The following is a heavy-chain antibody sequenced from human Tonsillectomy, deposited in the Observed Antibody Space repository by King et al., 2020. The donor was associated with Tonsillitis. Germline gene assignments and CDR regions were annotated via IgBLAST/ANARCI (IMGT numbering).Heavy chain of an antibody. CDR3: ARDPDYSSGWYSGCGMDV. V-gene: IGHV3-21*01. CDR1: GFTFNNYR. CDR2: ISSSSRYI. D-gene: IGHD6-19*01. Sequence: VQLVESGGGLVKPGGSLRLSCAASGFTFNNYRMIWVRQAPGKGLEWVSSISSSSRYINYADSVKGRFTIYREDAKNSLYLQMNSLRAEDTAVYSCARDPDYSSGWYSGCGMDVWGQGTTVTVSS. J-gene: IGHJ6*02.